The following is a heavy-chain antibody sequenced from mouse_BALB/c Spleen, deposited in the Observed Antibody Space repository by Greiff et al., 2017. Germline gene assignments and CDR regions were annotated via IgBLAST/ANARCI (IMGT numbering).Heavy chain of an antibody. Sequence: VQLQQSGAELVRPGSSVKISCKASGYAFSSYWMNWVKQRPGQGLEWIGQIYPGDGDTNYNGKFKGKATLTADKSSSTAYMQLSSLTSEDSAVYFCARAYPVYYYAMDYWGQGTSVTVSS. CDR2: IYPGDGDT. J-gene: IGHJ4*01. V-gene: IGHV1-80*01. CDR1: GYAFSSYW. CDR3: ARAYPVYYYAMDY. D-gene: IGHD1-1*01.